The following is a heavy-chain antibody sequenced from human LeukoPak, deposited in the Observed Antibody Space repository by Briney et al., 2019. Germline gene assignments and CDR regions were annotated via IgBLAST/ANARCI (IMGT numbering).Heavy chain of an antibody. CDR3: ATSRRLLDAFDI. Sequence: ASVKVSCKTSGYTFTGYYMHWVRQASGQGPEWMGWINPNSGSTNYAQKFQGRVTMTRDTSIKTAYMEVSRLRSDDTAMYYCATSRRLLDAFDIWGQGTMVTVSS. CDR2: INPNSGST. J-gene: IGHJ3*02. V-gene: IGHV1-2*02. D-gene: IGHD2/OR15-2a*01. CDR1: GYTFTGYY.